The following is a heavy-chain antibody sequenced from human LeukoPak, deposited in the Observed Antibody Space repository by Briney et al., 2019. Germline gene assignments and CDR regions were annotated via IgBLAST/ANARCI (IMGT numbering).Heavy chain of an antibody. Sequence: SETLSLTCAVYGYSISSGYYWGWIRQPPGQGLEWIGTISHSGSAYYNPSLKSRVTISLDTSKNQFSLRLSSVTAADTAVYYCARHPIGTAMVNSLDYGGQGTLVTVS. J-gene: IGHJ4*02. CDR3: ARHPIGTAMVNSLDY. D-gene: IGHD5-18*01. CDR1: GYSISSGYY. V-gene: IGHV4-38-2*01. CDR2: ISHSGSA.